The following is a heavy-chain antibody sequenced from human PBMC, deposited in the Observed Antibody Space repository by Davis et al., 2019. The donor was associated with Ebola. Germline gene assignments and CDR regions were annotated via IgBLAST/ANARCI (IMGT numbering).Heavy chain of an antibody. D-gene: IGHD4-17*01. CDR3: VEGYGDYAPFDY. CDR2: INPNSGGT. CDR1: GYTFTGYY. Sequence: ASVKVSCKASGYTFTGYYMHWVRQAPGQGLEWMGRINPNSGGTNYAQKFQGRVTMTRDTSISTAYMELSRLRSDDTAVYYCVEGYGDYAPFDYWGQGTLVTVSS. J-gene: IGHJ4*02. V-gene: IGHV1-2*06.